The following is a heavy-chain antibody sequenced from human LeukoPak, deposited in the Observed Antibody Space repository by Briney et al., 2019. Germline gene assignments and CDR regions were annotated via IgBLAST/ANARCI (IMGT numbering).Heavy chain of an antibody. CDR1: GFTFNDYW. V-gene: IGHV3-74*01. J-gene: IGHJ4*02. D-gene: IGHD3-10*01. CDR2: VNPDGTIR. CDR3: ARDRPDYYYDSGSYYNTY. Sequence: PGGSLRLSCAASGFTFNDYWMHWVRQAPGKGLVWVSRVNPDGTIRGYADSVKGRFTISRDIAKNTVYLQMNSLRAEDTAVYYCARDRPDYYYDSGSYYNTYWGQGTLVTVSS.